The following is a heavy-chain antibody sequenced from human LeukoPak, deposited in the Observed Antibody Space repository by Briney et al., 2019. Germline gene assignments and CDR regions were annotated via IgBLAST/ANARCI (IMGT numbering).Heavy chain of an antibody. V-gene: IGHV4-59*08. CDR1: GDSISSYY. CDR3: ARGPYSYDSSGAFDI. D-gene: IGHD3-22*01. Sequence: SETLSLTCTVSGDSISSYYWSWIRQPPGKGLEGMGYIYYSGSTNYNPSLMSRVTISVDTSKNQFSLKLSSVTAADTAVYFCARGPYSYDSSGAFDIWGQGTMVTVSS. CDR2: IYYSGST. J-gene: IGHJ3*02.